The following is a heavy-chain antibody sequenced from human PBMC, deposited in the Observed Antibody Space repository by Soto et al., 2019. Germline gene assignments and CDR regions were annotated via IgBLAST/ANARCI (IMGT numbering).Heavy chain of an antibody. D-gene: IGHD2-2*02. CDR2: ISAYNGNT. Sequence: ASVKVSCKASGYTFTSYGISWVRQAPGQGLEWMGWISAYNGNTNYAQKLQGRVTMTTDTSTSTAYMELRSLRSDDTAVYYCARAIASLYQLLYMDVWGQGTTVTVSS. CDR3: ARAIASLYQLLYMDV. CDR1: GYTFTSYG. J-gene: IGHJ6*02. V-gene: IGHV1-18*01.